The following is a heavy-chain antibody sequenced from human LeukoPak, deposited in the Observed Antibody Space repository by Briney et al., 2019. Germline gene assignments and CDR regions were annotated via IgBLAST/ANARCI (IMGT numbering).Heavy chain of an antibody. CDR3: TKVATTPVWASDY. CDR2: IYSDGTT. V-gene: IGHV3-53*01. Sequence: PGGFVRLSCAASGITVSSNYMSWVRQAPGKGLEWVSIIYSDGTTLYADSVKGRFTISRDTSKNRLYLHMDSLRAEDTAIYYCTKVATTPVWASDYWGQGTLVTVSS. J-gene: IGHJ4*02. D-gene: IGHD1-1*01. CDR1: GITVSSNY.